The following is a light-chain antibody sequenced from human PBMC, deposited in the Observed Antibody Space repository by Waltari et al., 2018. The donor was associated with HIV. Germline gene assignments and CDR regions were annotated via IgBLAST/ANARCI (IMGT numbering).Light chain of an antibody. CDR3: SSYTTSSTVV. CDR1: SSDVGDSKY. V-gene: IGLV2-14*01. CDR2: EVN. Sequence: QSALTQPASVSGSPGQSITISCTATSSDVGDSKYVSWYQQYPGKAPKLMIYEVNNRPAWDSNRFSGSKSGHTASLTISGLQTEDEGDYYCSSYTTSSTVVFGGGTKLTVL. J-gene: IGLJ3*02.